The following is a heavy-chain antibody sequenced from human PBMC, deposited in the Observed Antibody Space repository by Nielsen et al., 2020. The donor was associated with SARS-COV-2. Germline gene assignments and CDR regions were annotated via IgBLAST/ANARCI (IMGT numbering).Heavy chain of an antibody. CDR3: AKDRYCSGGYCPMDY. CDR1: GFIFNTYV. Sequence: GGSLRLSCATSGFIFNTYVMNWVRQAPGKGLEWVSGISGSDDRTYYGDSVKGRFTISSDNSKSTVYLHMNILRAEDTAVYYCAKDRYCSGGYCPMDYWGQGTLVTVSS. CDR2: ISGSDDRT. D-gene: IGHD2-15*01. V-gene: IGHV3-23*01. J-gene: IGHJ4*02.